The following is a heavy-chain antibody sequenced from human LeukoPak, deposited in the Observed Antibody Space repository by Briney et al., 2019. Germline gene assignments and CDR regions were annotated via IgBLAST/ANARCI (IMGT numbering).Heavy chain of an antibody. CDR3: ARRTSGAFAI. V-gene: IGHV3-48*03. Sequence: GWDLRLYWAASGFPFSDHEMNWVRQAPGKGLEWVSYISSSGSDKYYPDSVKGRFTICRDNAKNSLFLQMNSLSAEDTAVYYCARRTSGAFAIWGQGTKVTVSS. CDR1: GFPFSDHE. CDR2: ISSSGSDK. J-gene: IGHJ3*02.